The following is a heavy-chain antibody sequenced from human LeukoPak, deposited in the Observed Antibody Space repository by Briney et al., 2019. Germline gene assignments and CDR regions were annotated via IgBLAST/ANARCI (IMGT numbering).Heavy chain of an antibody. V-gene: IGHV3-23*01. CDR1: GFTFSSYA. J-gene: IGHJ4*02. CDR3: AKVTDWSYAY. D-gene: IGHD1-7*01. CDR2: ISGSGGST. Sequence: PGGSLRLSCAASGFTFSSYAMSWVRQAPGKGREWVSGISGSGGSTYYADSVKGRITISRDNSRNTLYLQMYSLRAEDTALYYCAKVTDWSYAYWGQGTLVTVSS.